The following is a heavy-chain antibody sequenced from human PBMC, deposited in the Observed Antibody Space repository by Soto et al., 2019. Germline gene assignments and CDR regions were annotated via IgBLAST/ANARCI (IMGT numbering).Heavy chain of an antibody. Sequence: QVQLVQSGAEVKKPGSSVKVSCKASGGTFNSYAISWVRQAPGQGLEWMGGIIPIFGTPNYAQKFQGRVTITADESTSTAYMELSSLRSEDTDVYYCARLGDGYPYDFDYWGQGTLVTVSS. CDR1: GGTFNSYA. J-gene: IGHJ4*02. CDR3: ARLGDGYPYDFDY. V-gene: IGHV1-69*12. D-gene: IGHD5-12*01. CDR2: IIPIFGTP.